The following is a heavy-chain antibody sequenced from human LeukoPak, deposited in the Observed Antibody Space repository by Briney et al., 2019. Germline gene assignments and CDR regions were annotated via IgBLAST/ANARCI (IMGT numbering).Heavy chain of an antibody. CDR2: IIPIFGTA. CDR1: GYTFISYG. V-gene: IGHV1-69*05. Sequence: SVKVSCKASGYTFISYGITWVRQAPGQGLEWMGRIIPIFGTANYAQKFQGRVTITTDESTSTAYMELSSLRSEDTAVYYCARVTAAGYFDYWGQGTLVTVSS. D-gene: IGHD6-13*01. CDR3: ARVTAAGYFDY. J-gene: IGHJ4*02.